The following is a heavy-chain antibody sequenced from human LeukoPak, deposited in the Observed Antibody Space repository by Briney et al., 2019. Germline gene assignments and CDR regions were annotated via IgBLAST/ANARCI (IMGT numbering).Heavy chain of an antibody. D-gene: IGHD3-10*01. J-gene: IGHJ4*02. Sequence: GGSLRLSCAASGFTFSSYAMSWVRQAPGKGLEWASAISGSGGSTYYADSVKGRFTISRDNSKNTLYLQMNGLRAEDTAVYYCAKVLLWFGELPYYFDYWGQGTLVTVSS. CDR3: AKVLLWFGELPYYFDY. CDR1: GFTFSSYA. V-gene: IGHV3-23*01. CDR2: ISGSGGST.